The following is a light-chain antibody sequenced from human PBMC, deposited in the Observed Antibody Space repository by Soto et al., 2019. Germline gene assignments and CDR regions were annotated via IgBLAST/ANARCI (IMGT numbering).Light chain of an antibody. CDR3: QQRSNWPPVT. CDR1: QSINRH. CDR2: DAS. Sequence: EIVLTQSPATLSLSPGERATLSCRASQSINRHLAWYQQKPGQAPRLLIYDASNRATGIPARFSGSGSGTDFTLTISSLEPKDFGVYYCQQRSNWPPVTFGGGTKVEIK. J-gene: IGKJ4*01. V-gene: IGKV3-11*01.